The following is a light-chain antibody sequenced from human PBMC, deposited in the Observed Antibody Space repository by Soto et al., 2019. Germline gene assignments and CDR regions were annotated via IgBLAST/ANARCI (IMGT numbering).Light chain of an antibody. CDR1: SPNIGAGYD. CDR3: QSYDSSLSGYV. Sequence: QSVLTQPPSVSGAPGQRVTISCTGSSPNIGAGYDVHWCQQLPGTAPKLLIYGNSNRPSGVPDRFSGSKSGTSASLAITGLQAEDEADYYCQSYDSSLSGYVFGTGTKVTVL. CDR2: GNS. V-gene: IGLV1-40*01. J-gene: IGLJ1*01.